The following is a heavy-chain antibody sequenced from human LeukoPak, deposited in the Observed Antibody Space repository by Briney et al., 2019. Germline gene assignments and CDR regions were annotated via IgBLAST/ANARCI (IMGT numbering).Heavy chain of an antibody. CDR2: INPNSGGT. V-gene: IGHV1-2*06. CDR3: AREAPYSNSWSDY. J-gene: IGHJ4*02. Sequence: SVKVSCKPSGYTFTDYYMHWVRQAPGQGLEWMGRINPNSGGTSYAQKFQGRVTMTRDTSINTAYMELSRLRTDDTAVYFCAREAPYSNSWSDYWGQGTLVTVSS. CDR1: GYTFTDYY. D-gene: IGHD6-13*01.